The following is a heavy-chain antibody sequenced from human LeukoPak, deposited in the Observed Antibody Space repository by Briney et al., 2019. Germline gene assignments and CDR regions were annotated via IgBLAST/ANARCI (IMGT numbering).Heavy chain of an antibody. J-gene: IGHJ6*04. D-gene: IGHD3-10*02. CDR3: AELGITMIGGV. Sequence: AGSLRLSCAASGFTFSSYEMNWVRQAPGQGLEWVSYISSSGSTIYHADSVKGRFTISRDNAKDSLYLQMNSLRAEDTAVYYCAELGITMIGGVWGKGTTVTISS. CDR2: ISSSGSTI. CDR1: GFTFSSYE. V-gene: IGHV3-48*03.